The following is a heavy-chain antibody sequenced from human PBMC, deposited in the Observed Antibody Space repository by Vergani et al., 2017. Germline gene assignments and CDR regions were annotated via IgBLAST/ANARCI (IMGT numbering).Heavy chain of an antibody. CDR2: MNPNSGNT. CDR1: GYTFTSYA. J-gene: IGHJ1*01. D-gene: IGHD3-22*01. V-gene: IGHV1-8*01. Sequence: QVQLVQSGAEVKKPGASVKVSCKASGYTFTSYAINWVRQATGQGLEWMGWMNPNSGNTGYAQKFQGRVTMTSNTSISTAYMGLSSLRSEDTAVYYCARMDYYDSSGYVPCGHWGQGTLVTVSS. CDR3: ARMDYYDSSGYVPCGH.